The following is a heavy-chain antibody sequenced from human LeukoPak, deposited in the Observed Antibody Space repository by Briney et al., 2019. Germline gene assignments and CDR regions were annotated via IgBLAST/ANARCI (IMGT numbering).Heavy chain of an antibody. CDR1: GYTFSSYG. D-gene: IGHD3-3*01. Sequence: ASVKVSCKASGYTFSSYGISWVRQAPGQGLEWMGWINSYNGNTKYAQNLQGRVTMTTDTSTSTAYMELRSLRSDDTAVYYCARDEEVYYDFWSGYYTSDHWGQGTPVTVSS. CDR2: INSYNGNT. CDR3: ARDEEVYYDFWSGYYTSDH. V-gene: IGHV1-18*01. J-gene: IGHJ4*02.